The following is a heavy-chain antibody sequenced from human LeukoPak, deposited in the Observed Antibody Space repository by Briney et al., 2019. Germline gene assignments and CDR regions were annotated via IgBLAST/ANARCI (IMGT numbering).Heavy chain of an antibody. D-gene: IGHD2-2*01. CDR1: GGSISSSNW. J-gene: IGHJ5*02. Sequence: PSETLSLTCAVSGGSISSSNWSSWVRQPPGKGLEWIGEIYHSGSTNYNPSLKSRVTISVDKSKNQFSLKLSSVTAADTAVYYCARGNRYCSSTSCLNWFDPWGQGTLVTVSS. CDR3: ARGNRYCSSTSCLNWFDP. V-gene: IGHV4-4*02. CDR2: IYHSGST.